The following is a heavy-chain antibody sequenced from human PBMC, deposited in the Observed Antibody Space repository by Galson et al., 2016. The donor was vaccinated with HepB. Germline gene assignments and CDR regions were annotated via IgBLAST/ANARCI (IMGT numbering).Heavy chain of an antibody. J-gene: IGHJ1*01. CDR1: GFTIPFSNVW. CDR2: IKGKPDGGTT. D-gene: IGHD3-22*01. V-gene: IGHV3-15*01. Sequence: SLRLSCAASGFTIPFSNVWMTWVRQAPGKGLEWVGRIKGKPDGGTTDYAAPVKGRFLISRHDSKNTLYLQMSSLKTEDTAMYYCTTLRPDYYESSGYLSNWCQGTLVTVSS. CDR3: TTLRPDYYESSGYLSN.